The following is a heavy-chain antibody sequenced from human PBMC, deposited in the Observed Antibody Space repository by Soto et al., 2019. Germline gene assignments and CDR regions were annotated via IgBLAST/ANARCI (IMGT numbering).Heavy chain of an antibody. CDR1: GFTFSRYA. V-gene: IGHV3-23*01. CDR3: AKDVRRAVAGRYDDY. CDR2: ISVSGAAT. Sequence: EVQLLESGGGLVQPGGSLRLSCAASGFTFSRYAMTWVRQAPGEGLEWVSAISVSGAATFYADSVKGRFTISRDNSKSTLYLQMNSLRAEDTAVYYCAKDVRRAVAGRYDDYWGQGTLVTVSS. D-gene: IGHD6-19*01. J-gene: IGHJ4*02.